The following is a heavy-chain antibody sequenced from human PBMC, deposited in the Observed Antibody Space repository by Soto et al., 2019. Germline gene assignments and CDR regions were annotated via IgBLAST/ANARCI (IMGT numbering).Heavy chain of an antibody. D-gene: IGHD3-3*01. CDR2: INAGNGNT. CDR1: GCTFTGYY. V-gene: IGHV1-3*01. J-gene: IGHJ5*02. Sequence: ASVKVSCKASGCTFTGYYMHWVRQAPGQRLEWMGWINAGNGNTKYSQKFQGRVTITRDTSASTAYMELSSLRSEDTAVYYCARDNHRFLEWLLSPWGQGTLVTVSS. CDR3: ARDNHRFLEWLLSP.